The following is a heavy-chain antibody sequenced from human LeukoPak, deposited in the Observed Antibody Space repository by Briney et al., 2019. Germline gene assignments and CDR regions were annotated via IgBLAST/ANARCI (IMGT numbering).Heavy chain of an antibody. CDR2: IRSKANSYAT. CDR3: TRHSGSGSLFDY. J-gene: IGHJ4*02. CDR1: GFTFSGSA. Sequence: SGGSLRLSCAASGFTFSGSAMHWVRQVSGKGLEWVGRIRSKANSYATAYAASVKGRFTISRDDSKNTAYLQMNSLKTEDTAVYYCTRHSGSGSLFDYWGQGTLVTVSS. V-gene: IGHV3-73*01. D-gene: IGHD3-10*01.